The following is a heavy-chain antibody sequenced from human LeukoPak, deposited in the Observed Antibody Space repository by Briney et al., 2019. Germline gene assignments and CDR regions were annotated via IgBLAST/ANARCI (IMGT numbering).Heavy chain of an antibody. V-gene: IGHV3-21*04. J-gene: IGHJ3*01. D-gene: IGHD3-10*01. CDR2: IRFTGSYI. Sequence: GGSLRLSCAASGFTFSSYSMNWVRQAPGRGLEWVSSIRFTGSYIYYADSVKGRFTISRDNSKNTLYLQLNSLRAEDTAVYYCTREGSGRTAYNDGLDVWGQGTMVTVSS. CDR1: GFTFSSYS. CDR3: TREGSGRTAYNDGLDV.